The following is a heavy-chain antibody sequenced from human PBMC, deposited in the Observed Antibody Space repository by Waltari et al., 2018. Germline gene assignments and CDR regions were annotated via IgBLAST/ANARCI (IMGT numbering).Heavy chain of an antibody. CDR2: INAGNGNK. V-gene: IGHV1-3*01. Sequence: QVQLVQSGAEVKKPGASVTVSCKASGYTFTSYAMHWVRQAPGQRLEWMGWINAGNGNKKYSKKVKGRVTITRDTAASTAYMELSSLRSEDTAVYYCARKDYYGSGRYLAYFDYWGQGTLVTVSS. CDR1: GYTFTSYA. CDR3: ARKDYYGSGRYLAYFDY. J-gene: IGHJ4*02. D-gene: IGHD3-10*01.